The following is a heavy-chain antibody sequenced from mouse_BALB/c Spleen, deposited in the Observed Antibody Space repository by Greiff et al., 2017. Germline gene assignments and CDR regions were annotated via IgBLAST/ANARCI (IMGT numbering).Heavy chain of an antibody. V-gene: IGHV5-12-2*01. CDR2: ISNGGGST. CDR1: GFTFSSYT. Sequence: EVKLVESGGGLVQPGGSLKLSCAASGFTFSSYTMSWVRQTPEKRLEWVAYISNGGGSTYYPDTVKGRFTISRDNAKNTLYLQMSSLKSEDTAMYYCARHTVVVDAMDYWGQGTSVTVSS. J-gene: IGHJ4*01. D-gene: IGHD1-1*01. CDR3: ARHTVVVDAMDY.